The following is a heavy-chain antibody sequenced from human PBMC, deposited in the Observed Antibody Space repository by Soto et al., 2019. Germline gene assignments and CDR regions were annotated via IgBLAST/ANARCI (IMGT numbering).Heavy chain of an antibody. V-gene: IGHV3-30-3*01. CDR1: GFMFSSYA. CDR3: ARAGGLLVDY. D-gene: IGHD1-26*01. J-gene: IGHJ4*02. Sequence: QVQLVESGGGVVQPGRSLRLSCAASGFMFSSYAMHWVRQAPGKGLEWVAVKTYDGSNKYYADSVKGRFTISRDNSKNTLYLQKNGRIAEDTAVYYCARAGGLLVDYWGQGTLVTVSS. CDR2: KTYDGSNK.